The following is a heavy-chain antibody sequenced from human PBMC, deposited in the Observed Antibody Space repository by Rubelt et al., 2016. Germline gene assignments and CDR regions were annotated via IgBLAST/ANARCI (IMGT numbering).Heavy chain of an antibody. D-gene: IGHD6-6*01. CDR1: GYTLTELS. J-gene: IGHJ4*02. V-gene: IGHV1-24*01. Sequence: QVQLVQSGAEVKKPGASVKVSCKVSGYTLTELSMHWVRQAPGKGLEWMEGFDPEDGETVYAQNFQGRVTMTEDTSTDTADMELSSLRSEDTAVYYCATDPSIAAQFDYWGQGTLVTVSS. CDR3: ATDPSIAAQFDY. CDR2: FDPEDGET.